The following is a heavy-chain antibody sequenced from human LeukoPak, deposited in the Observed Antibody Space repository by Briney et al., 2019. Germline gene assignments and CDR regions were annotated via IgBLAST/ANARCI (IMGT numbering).Heavy chain of an antibody. CDR2: INPNSGGT. J-gene: IGHJ5*02. CDR3: ARDGSSTSCCNWFDP. V-gene: IGHV1-2*02. CDR1: GYTXXXYY. Sequence: GYTXXXYYMXWVRQAPGQGLEWMGWINPNSGGTNYAQKFQGRVTMTRDTSISTAYMELSRLRADDTAVYYCARDGSSTSCCNWFDPWGQGTLVTVSS. D-gene: IGHD2-2*01.